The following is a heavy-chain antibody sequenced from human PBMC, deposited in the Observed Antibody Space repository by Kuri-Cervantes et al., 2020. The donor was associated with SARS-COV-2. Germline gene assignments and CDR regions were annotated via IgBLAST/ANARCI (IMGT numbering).Heavy chain of an antibody. D-gene: IGHD6-25*01. CDR3: AREGMRQQRPHRHRYFDL. J-gene: IGHJ2*01. Sequence: GESLKISCAISGFTVNSKHMSWVRQAPGKGLEWVSIIYKGGSTYYADSVKGRFTISRDNSKNTLYLQMNSLRAEDTAVYYCAREGMRQQRPHRHRYFDLWGRGTLVTVSS. CDR1: GFTVNSKH. V-gene: IGHV3-53*01. CDR2: IYKGGST.